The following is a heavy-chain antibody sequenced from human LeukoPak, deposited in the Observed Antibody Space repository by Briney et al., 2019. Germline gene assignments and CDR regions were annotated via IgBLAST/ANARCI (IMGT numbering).Heavy chain of an antibody. CDR3: ARESCSSTSCYYGY. Sequence: GGSLRLSCAASGFTFSSYAMHWVRQAPGKGLEYVSAISSNGGSTYYANSVKGRFTISRDNSKNTLYLQMGSLRAEDMAVYYRARESCSSTSCYYGYWGQGTLVTVSS. D-gene: IGHD2-2*01. CDR2: ISSNGGST. J-gene: IGHJ4*02. V-gene: IGHV3-64*01. CDR1: GFTFSSYA.